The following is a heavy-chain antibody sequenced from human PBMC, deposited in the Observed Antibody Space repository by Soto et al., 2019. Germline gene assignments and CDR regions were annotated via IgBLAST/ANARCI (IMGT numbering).Heavy chain of an antibody. D-gene: IGHD3-9*01. CDR2: ISASSTNT. CDR1: RFSISDYA. V-gene: IGHV3-23*01. Sequence: EVQLLESGGGLVQPGGSLRLSCTDSRFSISDYALSLVRQAPGKGLEWVSAISASSTNTYYADSVKGRFVISRDNSKNTLFLQMNSLRGEDTAVYYCAKHFAHLVAGWFDPWGQGTLVTVAS. J-gene: IGHJ5*02. CDR3: AKHFAHLVAGWFDP.